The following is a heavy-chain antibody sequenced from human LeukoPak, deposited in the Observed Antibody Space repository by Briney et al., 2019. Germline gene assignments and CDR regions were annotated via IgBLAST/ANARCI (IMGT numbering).Heavy chain of an antibody. CDR2: ISAYNGNT. Sequence: ASVKVSCKASGYTFTSYGISWVRQAPGQGLEWMGWISAYNGNTNYAQKLQGRVTMTTDTSTSTAYMELRSLRSDDTAVYYCGRDLAGAWELGDYFDYWGRGPLVTVSS. CDR3: GRDLAGAWELGDYFDY. J-gene: IGHJ4*02. CDR1: GYTFTSYG. D-gene: IGHD1-26*01. V-gene: IGHV1-18*01.